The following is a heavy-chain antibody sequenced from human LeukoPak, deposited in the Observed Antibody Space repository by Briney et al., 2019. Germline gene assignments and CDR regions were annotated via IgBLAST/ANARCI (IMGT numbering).Heavy chain of an antibody. D-gene: IGHD5-18*01. CDR1: GFTFSSYA. V-gene: IGHV3-23*01. CDR2: ISGSGGST. CDR3: PKENEGYSYGYAVDY. Sequence: GGSLRLSCAASGFTFSSYAMDWVRQAPGKGLEWVSYISGSGGSTYYADSVKGRFTISRDNSKNTLYLQMNSLRAEDTAVYYCPKENEGYSYGYAVDYWGQGTLVTVSS. J-gene: IGHJ4*02.